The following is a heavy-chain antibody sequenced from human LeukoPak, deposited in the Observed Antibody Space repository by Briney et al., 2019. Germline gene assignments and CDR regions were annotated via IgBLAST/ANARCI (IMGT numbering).Heavy chain of an antibody. CDR3: ARDSRAAPRWFDP. CDR1: GFTFSSFS. J-gene: IGHJ5*02. D-gene: IGHD2-15*01. CDR2: ISSSSSTI. Sequence: GGSLRLSCAASGFTFSSFSMNWVRQAPGKGLEWVSYISSSSSTIYYADFVKGRFTISRDNSKNTLYLQMNSLRAEDTAVYYCARDSRAAPRWFDPWGQGTLVTVSS. V-gene: IGHV3-48*01.